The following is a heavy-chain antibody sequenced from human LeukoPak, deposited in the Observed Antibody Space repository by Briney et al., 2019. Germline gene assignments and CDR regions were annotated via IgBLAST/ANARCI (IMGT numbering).Heavy chain of an antibody. D-gene: IGHD3-10*01. Sequence: KPGGSLRLSCAASGFTFSSYGMNWVRQAPGKGLEWVSFISSSSSYINYADSVKGRFTISRDNAKNSLYLQMNSLRAEDTAVYYCARGRRFGAYYYYMDVWGKGITVTISS. CDR3: ARGRRFGAYYYYMDV. J-gene: IGHJ6*03. CDR2: ISSSSSYI. V-gene: IGHV3-21*01. CDR1: GFTFSSYG.